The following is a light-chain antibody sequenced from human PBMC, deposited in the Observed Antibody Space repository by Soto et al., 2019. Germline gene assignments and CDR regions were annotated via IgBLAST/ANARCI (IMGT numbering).Light chain of an antibody. CDR3: QQYVDSPYT. CDR2: GAS. V-gene: IGKV3-20*01. CDR1: QSFSSSY. J-gene: IGKJ2*01. Sequence: EIVLTQSPGTLSLSPGERATLSCRATQSFSSSYLAWYQKKPGQAPRLLIYGASSRATGIPDRFSGSASGTDFTLTISRLEPEDFAVYYCQQYVDSPYTFGQGTKLEI.